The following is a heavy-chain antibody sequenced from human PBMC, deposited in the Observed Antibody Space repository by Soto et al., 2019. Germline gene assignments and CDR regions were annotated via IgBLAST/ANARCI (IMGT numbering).Heavy chain of an antibody. J-gene: IGHJ3*02. V-gene: IGHV3-11*05. D-gene: IGHD3-10*01. Sequence: QVQLVESGGGLVKPGGSLRLSCAASGFTFSDYYMSWIRQAPGKGLEWVSYISSSSSYTNYADSVKGRFTISRDNAKNSLYLQMNSLRAEDTAVYYCARDRFGFGEDAFDIWGQGTMVTVSS. CDR1: GFTFSDYY. CDR3: ARDRFGFGEDAFDI. CDR2: ISSSSSYT.